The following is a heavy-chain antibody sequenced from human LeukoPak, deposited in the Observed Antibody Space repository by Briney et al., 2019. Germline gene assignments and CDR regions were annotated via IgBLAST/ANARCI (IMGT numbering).Heavy chain of an antibody. CDR2: IIPIFGTA. J-gene: IGHJ6*03. V-gene: IGHV1-69*05. CDR1: GGTFSSYA. Sequence: ASVKVSCKASGGTFSSYAISWVRQAPGQGLERMGGIIPIFGTANYAQKFQGRVTITTDESTSTAYMELSSLRSEDTAVYYCARVGRSRGSLPNSYYYMDVWGKGTTVTVSS. D-gene: IGHD1-26*01. CDR3: ARVGRSRGSLPNSYYYMDV.